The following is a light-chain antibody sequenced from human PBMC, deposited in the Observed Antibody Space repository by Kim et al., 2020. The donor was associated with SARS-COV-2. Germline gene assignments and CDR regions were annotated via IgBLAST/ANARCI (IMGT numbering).Light chain of an antibody. J-gene: IGKJ2*02. Sequence: PGESATLSCRASQSVSSSYLAWYQQKPGQAPRLLIYGASSRATGIPDRFSGSGSGTDFTLTISRLEPEDFAVYYCQQYGSSPRRTFGQGTKLEI. V-gene: IGKV3-20*01. CDR1: QSVSSSY. CDR3: QQYGSSPRRT. CDR2: GAS.